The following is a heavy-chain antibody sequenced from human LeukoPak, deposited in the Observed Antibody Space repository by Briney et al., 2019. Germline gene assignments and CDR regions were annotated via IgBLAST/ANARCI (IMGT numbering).Heavy chain of an antibody. CDR1: GGSISSGGYY. CDR2: IYYSGST. CDR3: ARAVMVVAATPYFQH. J-gene: IGHJ1*01. D-gene: IGHD2-15*01. Sequence: SQTLSLTCTVSGGSISSGGYYWSWIRQHPGKGLEWIGYIYYSGSTYYNPSLKSRVTISVDTSKNQFSLKLSSVTAADTAVYYCARAVMVVAATPYFQHWGQGTLVTVSS. V-gene: IGHV4-31*03.